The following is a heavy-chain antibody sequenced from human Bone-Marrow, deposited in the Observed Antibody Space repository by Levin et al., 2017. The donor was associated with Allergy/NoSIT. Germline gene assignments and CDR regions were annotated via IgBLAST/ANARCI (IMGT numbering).Heavy chain of an antibody. CDR1: GGTFSSYT. D-gene: IGHD3-9*01. Sequence: KISCKASGGTFSSYTISWVRQAPGQGLEWMGRIIPILGIANYAQKFQGRVTITADKSTSTAYMELSSLRSEDTAVYYCARDHYDILTGYYRRGLAWFDPWGQGTLVTVSS. CDR2: IIPILGIA. CDR3: ARDHYDILTGYYRRGLAWFDP. V-gene: IGHV1-69*04. J-gene: IGHJ5*02.